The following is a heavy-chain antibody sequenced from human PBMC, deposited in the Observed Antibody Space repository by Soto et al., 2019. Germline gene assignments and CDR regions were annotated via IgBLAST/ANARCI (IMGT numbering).Heavy chain of an antibody. D-gene: IGHD2-15*01. J-gene: IGHJ4*02. CDR1: GFSLSTSGMR. V-gene: IGHV2-70*04. Sequence: SDPTVVNPTRTLTLTCTFSGFSLSTSGMRVSWIRQPPGKALEWLARIDWDDDKFYNTSLKTRLTISKDSSKNQVVLTMTNMDPVDTAAYYCARMFHCSGGTCPFDYWGQGVLVTVSS. CDR3: ARMFHCSGGTCPFDY. CDR2: IDWDDDK.